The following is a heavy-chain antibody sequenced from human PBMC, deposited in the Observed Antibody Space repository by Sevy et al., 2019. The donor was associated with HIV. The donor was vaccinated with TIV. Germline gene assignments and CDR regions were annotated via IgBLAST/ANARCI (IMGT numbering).Heavy chain of an antibody. CDR2: IYYSGST. D-gene: IGHD3-10*01. J-gene: IGHJ6*02. CDR1: GGSISSYY. Sequence: SETLSLTCTVSGGSISSYYWSWIRQPPGKGLEWIGYIYYSGSTNYNPSLKSRVTISVDTSKNQCSLKLISVTAADTAVYYCARWRYYRSGSYYEEGMDVWGQGTTVTVSS. CDR3: ARWRYYRSGSYYEEGMDV. V-gene: IGHV4-59*01.